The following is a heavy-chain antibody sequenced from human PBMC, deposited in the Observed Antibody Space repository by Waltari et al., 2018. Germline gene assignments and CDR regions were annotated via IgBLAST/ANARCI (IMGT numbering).Heavy chain of an antibody. J-gene: IGHJ4*02. V-gene: IGHV1-18*01. D-gene: IGHD3-3*02. Sequence: QIQLVQSGTEVKEPGASVRVSCTASGYTFSNSGFSWVRRAPGQGLEWLGWISAKTGDTNYAQRFQGRVTMTTDTSTTTAFMDLRSLRSDDSAIYYCARDFHYWSGYFDHWGQGTLVTVSP. CDR3: ARDFHYWSGYFDH. CDR2: ISAKTGDT. CDR1: GYTFSNSG.